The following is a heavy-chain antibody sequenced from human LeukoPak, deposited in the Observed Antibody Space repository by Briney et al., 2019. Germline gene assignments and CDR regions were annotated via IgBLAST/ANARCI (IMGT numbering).Heavy chain of an antibody. CDR1: GGSISSSSYY. D-gene: IGHD2-2*01. CDR3: ARDPIIVVPLTTNWFDP. Sequence: SETLSLTCTVSGGSISSSSYYWGWIRQPPGKGLEWIGSIYYSGSTYYNPSLKSRVTISVDTSKNQFSLELSSVTAADTAVYYCARDPIIVVPLTTNWFDPWGQGTLVTVSS. J-gene: IGHJ5*02. CDR2: IYYSGST. V-gene: IGHV4-39*07.